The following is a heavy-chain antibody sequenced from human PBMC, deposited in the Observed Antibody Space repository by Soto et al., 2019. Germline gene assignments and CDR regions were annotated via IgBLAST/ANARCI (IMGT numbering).Heavy chain of an antibody. D-gene: IGHD6-6*01. V-gene: IGHV3-30*03. CDR2: ISYDGSNK. CDR3: ATARPGDLDY. Sequence: PGGSLRLSCAASGFTFSSYGMHWVRQAPGKGLEWVAVISYDGSNKYYADSVKGRFTISRDNSKNTLYLQMNSLRAEDTAVYYCATARPGDLDYWGQGTLVTVSS. CDR1: GFTFSSYG. J-gene: IGHJ4*02.